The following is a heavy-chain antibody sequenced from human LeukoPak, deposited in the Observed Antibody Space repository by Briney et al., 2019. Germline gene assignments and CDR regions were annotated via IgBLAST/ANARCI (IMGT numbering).Heavy chain of an antibody. V-gene: IGHV4-59*01. CDR3: ARGYCTNGVCYIGPFDY. CDR1: GGSISSYY. CDR2: IYYSGST. D-gene: IGHD2-8*01. J-gene: IGHJ4*02. Sequence: SETLSLTCTVSGGSISSYYWSWIRQPPGKGLEWIGYIYYSGSTNYNPSLKSRVTISVDTSKNQFSLKLSSVAAADTAVYYCARGYCTNGVCYIGPFDYWGQGTLVTVSS.